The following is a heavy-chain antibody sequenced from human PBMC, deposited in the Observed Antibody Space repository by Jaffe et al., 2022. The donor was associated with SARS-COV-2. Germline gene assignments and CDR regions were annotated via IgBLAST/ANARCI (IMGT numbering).Heavy chain of an antibody. CDR2: IYPGDSDT. V-gene: IGHV5-51*01. CDR1: GYSFTSYW. J-gene: IGHJ6*02. Sequence: EVQLVQSGAEVKKPGESLKISCKGSGYSFTSYWIGWVRQMPGKGLEWMGIIYPGDSDTRYSPSFQGQVTISADKSISTAYLQWSSLKASDTAMYYCARLLPGGYSGYDEPDYYYGMDVWGQGTTVTVSS. D-gene: IGHD5-12*01. CDR3: ARLLPGGYSGYDEPDYYYGMDV.